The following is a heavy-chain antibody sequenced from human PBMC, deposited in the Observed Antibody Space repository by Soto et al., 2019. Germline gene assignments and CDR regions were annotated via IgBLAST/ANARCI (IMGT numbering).Heavy chain of an antibody. D-gene: IGHD5-18*01. CDR3: ARHGYNYGGGYFDY. CDR2: IYSGGST. J-gene: IGHJ4*02. V-gene: IGHV3-66*04. CDR1: GVTVSSNY. Sequence: EVQLVESGGGLVQPGGSLRLSCAASGVTVSSNYMSWVRQAPGKGLEWVSVIYSGGSTYYAESVKGRFTISRDNSKNTLYLQMNSLRAEDTAVYYCARHGYNYGGGYFDYWGQGTLVTVSS.